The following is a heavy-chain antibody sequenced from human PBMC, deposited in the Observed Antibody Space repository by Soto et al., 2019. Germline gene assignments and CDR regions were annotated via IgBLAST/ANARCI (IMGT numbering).Heavy chain of an antibody. J-gene: IGHJ4*01. CDR2: IYYSGST. V-gene: IGHV4-31*03. D-gene: IGHD3-22*01. CDR3: ASRSGSGYYFFHY. CDR1: GGSFSSGGYH. Sequence: SETLSLTCTVSGGSFSSGGYHWSWIRQHPGKGLEWIGHIYYSGSTSYNPSLKSRVSISIDTSKNQFSLNLSSVTAADTAVYYCASRSGSGYYFFHYWGQGTLVTVSS.